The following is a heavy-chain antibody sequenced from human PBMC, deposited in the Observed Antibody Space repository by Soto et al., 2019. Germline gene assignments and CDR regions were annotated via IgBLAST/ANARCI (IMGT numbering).Heavy chain of an antibody. CDR3: AREKKWYSSSWALFDY. CDR2: IYYSGST. CDR1: GGSISSSSYY. V-gene: IGHV4-39*01. D-gene: IGHD6-13*01. Sequence: SETLSLTCTVSGGSISSSSYYWGWIRQPPGKGLEWIGSIYYSGSTYYNPSLKSRVTISVDTSKNQFSLKPSSVTAADTAVYYCAREKKWYSSSWALFDYWGQGTLVTVSS. J-gene: IGHJ4*02.